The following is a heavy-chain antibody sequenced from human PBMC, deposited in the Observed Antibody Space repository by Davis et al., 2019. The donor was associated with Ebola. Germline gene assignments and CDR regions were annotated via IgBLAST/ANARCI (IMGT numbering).Heavy chain of an antibody. Sequence: GESLKISCAASGFTFSSYAMHWVRQAPGKGLEWVAVISYDGSNKYYADSVKGRFTISRDNSKNTLYLQMNSLRAEGTAVYYCARGYYPATYYFDYWGQGTLVTVSS. D-gene: IGHD1-26*01. CDR1: GFTFSSYA. CDR2: ISYDGSNK. CDR3: ARGYYPATYYFDY. V-gene: IGHV3-30-3*01. J-gene: IGHJ4*02.